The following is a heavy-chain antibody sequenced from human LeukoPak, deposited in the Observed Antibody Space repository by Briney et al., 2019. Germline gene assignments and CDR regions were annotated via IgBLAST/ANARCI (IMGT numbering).Heavy chain of an antibody. J-gene: IGHJ3*02. D-gene: IGHD3-3*01. CDR1: GYTFTGYY. Sequence: ASVKVSCKASGYTFTGYYMHWVRQAPGQGLEWMGWINPNSGGTNYAQKFQGRVTMTRDTSISTAYMELSRLRSDDTAVYYCARGHWDFGSVSGPELGLDHAFNTGAKEQWSPSLQ. V-gene: IGHV1-2*02. CDR3: ARGHWDFGSVSGPELGLDHAFNT. CDR2: INPNSGGT.